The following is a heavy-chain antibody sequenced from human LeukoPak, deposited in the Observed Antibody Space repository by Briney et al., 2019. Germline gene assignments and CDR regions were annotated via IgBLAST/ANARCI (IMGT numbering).Heavy chain of an antibody. J-gene: IGHJ3*02. CDR1: GGSISSDHYY. CDR3: TRDGLKGAGGDAFDI. D-gene: IGHD1-26*01. CDR2: ISTSGSS. V-gene: IGHV4-61*02. Sequence: SETPSLTCAVSGGSISSDHYYWSWVRQPAGKGLEWIGRISTSGSSNYNPSLKSRVTISLDTSTNQLSLKLSFVTATDTALYYCTRDGLKGAGGDAFDIWGQGTVVTVSS.